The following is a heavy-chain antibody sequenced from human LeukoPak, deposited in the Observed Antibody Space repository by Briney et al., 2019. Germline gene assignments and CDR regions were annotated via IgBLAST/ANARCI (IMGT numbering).Heavy chain of an antibody. J-gene: IGHJ4*02. CDR2: ISSSSSYI. Sequence: GGSLRLSCAASGFTFSSYSMNWVRQAPGKWLEWVSSISSSSSYIYYADSVKGRFTISRDNAKNSLYLQMNSLRAEDTAVYYCARAIVATINPFDYWGQGTLVTVSS. V-gene: IGHV3-21*01. D-gene: IGHD5-12*01. CDR3: ARAIVATINPFDY. CDR1: GFTFSSYS.